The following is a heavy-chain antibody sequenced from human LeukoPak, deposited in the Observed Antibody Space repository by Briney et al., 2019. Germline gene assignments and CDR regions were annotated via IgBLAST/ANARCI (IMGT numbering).Heavy chain of an antibody. J-gene: IGHJ4*02. V-gene: IGHV4-34*01. CDR3: ARSPLMGATTGLPPDY. D-gene: IGHD1-26*01. CDR1: GGSFSGYY. Sequence: SETLSLTCAVYGGSFSGYYWSWIRQPPGKGLEWIGEINHSGSTNYNPSLKSRVTISVDTSKNQFSLKLSSVTAADTAVYYCARSPLMGATTGLPPDYWGQGTLVTVSS. CDR2: INHSGST.